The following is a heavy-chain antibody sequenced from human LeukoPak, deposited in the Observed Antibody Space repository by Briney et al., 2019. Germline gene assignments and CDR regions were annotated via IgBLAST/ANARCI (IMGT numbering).Heavy chain of an antibody. CDR1: GGSISSYY. CDR2: IYYSGST. Sequence: SETLSLTCTVSGGSISSYYWSWIRQSPGKGLEWIGYIYYSGSTNYNPSLKSRVTISVDTSKNQFSLKLSSVTAADTAVYYCARGKSSSSSSSDYWGQGTLVTVSS. J-gene: IGHJ4*02. V-gene: IGHV4-59*01. CDR3: ARGKSSSSSSSDY. D-gene: IGHD6-6*01.